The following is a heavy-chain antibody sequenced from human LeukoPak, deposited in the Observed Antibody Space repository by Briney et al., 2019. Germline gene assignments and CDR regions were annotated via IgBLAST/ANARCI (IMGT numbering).Heavy chain of an antibody. Sequence: ASVKVSSKASGYTFTPCGISCVRHAPGQGLEWMGWISAYNGNTNYAQKLQGRVTMTTDTSTSTAYMELRRLRSDDTAVYYCARVASSGWYNYSDYWGQGTLVTVSS. CDR1: GYTFTPCG. J-gene: IGHJ4*02. CDR3: ARVASSGWYNYSDY. V-gene: IGHV1-18*01. CDR2: ISAYNGNT. D-gene: IGHD6-19*01.